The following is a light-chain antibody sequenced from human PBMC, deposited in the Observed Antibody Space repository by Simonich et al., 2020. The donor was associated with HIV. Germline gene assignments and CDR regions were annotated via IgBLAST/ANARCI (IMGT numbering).Light chain of an antibody. CDR3: QQSYSTPPYT. CDR1: QDIRNY. Sequence: DIKMTQSPSSLSASVGDKVTITCHASQDIRNYLTWYQQKAGKAPKLLIYDATNLETGVPSRFSGSGSGTDFTFTISSLQPADFATYYCQQSYSTPPYTFGQGTKLEIK. CDR2: DAT. V-gene: IGKV1-33*01. J-gene: IGKJ2*01.